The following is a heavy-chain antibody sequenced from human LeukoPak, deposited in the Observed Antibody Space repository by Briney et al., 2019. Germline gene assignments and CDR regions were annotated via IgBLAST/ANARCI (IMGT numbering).Heavy chain of an antibody. CDR1: GFTFSSYS. CDR3: ASPRIPTGFDP. Sequence: GGSLRLSCAASGFTFSSYSMNWVRQAPGKGLEWVSYISSSSSTIYYADSVKGRFTIPRDNAKNSLYLQMNSLRAEDTAVYYCASPRIPTGFDPWGQGTLVTVSS. D-gene: IGHD4-11*01. J-gene: IGHJ5*02. V-gene: IGHV3-48*01. CDR2: ISSSSSTI.